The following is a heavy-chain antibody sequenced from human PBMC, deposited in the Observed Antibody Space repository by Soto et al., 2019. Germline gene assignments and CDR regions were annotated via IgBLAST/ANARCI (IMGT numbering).Heavy chain of an antibody. V-gene: IGHV3-30*18. CDR1: GFSFSTYG. CDR2: ISYDGRKK. J-gene: IGHJ4*02. D-gene: IGHD6-19*01. Sequence: QAQLVESGGGVVQPGRSLRLSCAASGFSFSTYGIHWVRQAPGKGLEWVALISYDGRKKYYADSVQGRFTISRDNSKNTLYLEMNSLRAEDTAVYYCAKAHSSGWYYFEYWGQGTLVTVSS. CDR3: AKAHSSGWYYFEY.